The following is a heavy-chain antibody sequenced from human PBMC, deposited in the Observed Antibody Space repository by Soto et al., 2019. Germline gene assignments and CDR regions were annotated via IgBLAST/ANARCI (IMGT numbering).Heavy chain of an antibody. Sequence: SETLSLTCTVSGGSISSHYWSWIRQPPGQGLEWIGYIYYSGSTNYNPSLKSRVTISVDTSKNQFSLKLSSVTAADTAVYYCARLGYCSSTSCSTYNWFDPWGQGTLVTVSS. CDR3: ARLGYCSSTSCSTYNWFDP. CDR1: GGSISSHY. J-gene: IGHJ5*02. D-gene: IGHD2-2*02. V-gene: IGHV4-59*08. CDR2: IYYSGST.